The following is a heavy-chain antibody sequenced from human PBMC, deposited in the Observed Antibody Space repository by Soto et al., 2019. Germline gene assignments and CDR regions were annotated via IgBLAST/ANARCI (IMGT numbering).Heavy chain of an antibody. V-gene: IGHV1-3*01. CDR2: INAGNGNT. CDR1: GYTFTGYA. J-gene: IGHJ6*02. D-gene: IGHD2-2*01. Sequence: ASVKVSCKASGYTFTGYAMHWVRQAPGQRLEWMGWINAGNGNTKYSQKFQGRVTITRDTSASTAYMELSSLRSEDTAVYYCARGLGPIVLVPAARGMDVWGQGTTVTVSS. CDR3: ARGLGPIVLVPAARGMDV.